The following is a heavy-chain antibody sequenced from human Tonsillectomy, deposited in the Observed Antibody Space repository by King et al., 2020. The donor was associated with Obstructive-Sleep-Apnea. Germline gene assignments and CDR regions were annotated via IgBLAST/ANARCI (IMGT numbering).Heavy chain of an antibody. CDR1: GFSVSNNY. D-gene: IGHD5-24*01. Sequence: QLVESGGGLVQPGGSLRLSCAASGFSVSNNYMSWVRQAPGKGLEWVSVLYSSGTTYYADSVKGRFTISRDNSKNTLYLQMNSLRAEDTAVYYCARGKGDGYNGNAFDIWGQGTMVTVSS. J-gene: IGHJ3*02. CDR2: LYSSGTT. V-gene: IGHV3-66*01. CDR3: ARGKGDGYNGNAFDI.